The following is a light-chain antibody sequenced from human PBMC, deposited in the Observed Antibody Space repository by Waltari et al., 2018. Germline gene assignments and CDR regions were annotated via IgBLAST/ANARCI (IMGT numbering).Light chain of an antibody. CDR1: SSDVGRYNF. CDR3: SSHTTSSTLV. V-gene: IGLV2-14*03. J-gene: IGLJ2*01. Sequence: QSALTQPASVSGSPGQSITISCTGSSSDVGRYNFVSWYQQHPGKAPKLMIFDVTDRPSGFSDRFSGSKSGNTASLTISGLQPEDEADYYCSSHTTSSTLVFGGGTRVTVL. CDR2: DVT.